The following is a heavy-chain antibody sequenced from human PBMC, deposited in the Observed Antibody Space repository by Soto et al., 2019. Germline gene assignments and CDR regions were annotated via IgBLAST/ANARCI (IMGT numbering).Heavy chain of an antibody. D-gene: IGHD6-19*01. CDR3: ARVGPVAGTDDAFDI. CDR2: INAYNGNT. V-gene: IGHV1-18*04. J-gene: IGHJ3*02. CDR1: GYTFTGYY. Sequence: GASGKVSWKASGYTFTGYYMHWVRQAPGQGLEWMGWINAYNGNTNYAQKLQGRVTMTTDTSTSTAYMELRSLRSDDTAVYYCARVGPVAGTDDAFDIWGQGTMVTVSS.